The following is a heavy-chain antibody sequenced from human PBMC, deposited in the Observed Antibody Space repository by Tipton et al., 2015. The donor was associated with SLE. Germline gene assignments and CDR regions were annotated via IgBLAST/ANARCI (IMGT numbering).Heavy chain of an antibody. CDR1: GFAFSTYE. CDR2: IDIYSSTI. CDR3: ARGPIIAGRQFDY. V-gene: IGHV3-48*03. J-gene: IGHJ4*02. Sequence: GSLRLSCAASGFAFSTYEMNWVRQAPGKGLEWVSYIDIYSSTIYYADSVKGRFTISRDNAKNSLYLQMYSLRAEDTALYYCARGPIIAGRQFDYWGQGTLVTVSS. D-gene: IGHD6-6*01.